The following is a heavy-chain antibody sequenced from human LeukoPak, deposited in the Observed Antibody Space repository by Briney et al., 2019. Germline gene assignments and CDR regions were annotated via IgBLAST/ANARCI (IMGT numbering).Heavy chain of an antibody. CDR2: INHSGST. CDR1: GGSFSGYY. J-gene: IGHJ4*02. CDR3: ARPRYDFWSGYWSYFDY. D-gene: IGHD3-3*01. V-gene: IGHV4-34*01. Sequence: SETLSLTCAVYGGSFSGYYWSWIRQPPGKGLEWIGEINHSGSTNYNPSLKSRVTISVDTSMNQFSLKLSSVTAAGTAVYYCARPRYDFWSGYWSYFDYWGQGTLVTVSS.